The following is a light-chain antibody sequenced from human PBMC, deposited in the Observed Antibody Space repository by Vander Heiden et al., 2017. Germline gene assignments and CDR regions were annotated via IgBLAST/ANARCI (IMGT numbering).Light chain of an antibody. Sequence: DIQMTQSPSSVSASIGDTVTITWRANQFISTWLAWYQQKPGKPPKVLIFDASSLYSGVPPRFSGSGSGMDFTLTISSLQPEDAASYFCQQTDSVPYTFGQGTKLEIK. CDR2: DAS. CDR3: QQTDSVPYT. J-gene: IGKJ2*01. V-gene: IGKV1-12*01. CDR1: QFISTW.